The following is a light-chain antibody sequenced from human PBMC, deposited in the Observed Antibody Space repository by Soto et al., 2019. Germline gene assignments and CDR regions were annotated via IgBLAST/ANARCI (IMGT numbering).Light chain of an antibody. CDR3: QQYYKTPLT. CDR2: WAS. Sequence: DIVMTQSPDSLAVSLGESATINCKSSQSVLYSSDNKNYLAWYQQKPGQSPKLLFYWASTRESGVPARFSGSGSGTDFSLTISSLQAEDVAVYFCQQYYKTPLTFGGGTKVEIK. J-gene: IGKJ4*01. V-gene: IGKV4-1*01. CDR1: QSVLYSSDNKNY.